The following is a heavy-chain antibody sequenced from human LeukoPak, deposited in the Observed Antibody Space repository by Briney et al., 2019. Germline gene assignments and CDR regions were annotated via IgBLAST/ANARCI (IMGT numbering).Heavy chain of an antibody. CDR2: ISTSSRYI. CDR3: AGGRIGGFY. CDR1: GFTFITYS. V-gene: IGHV3-21*01. D-gene: IGHD3-10*01. Sequence: PGGSLRLSCAASGFTFITYSMNWVRQAPGKGLEWVASISTSSRYINYADSLKGRFTISRDNAKNSLYLQMNSLRVEDTAVYYCAGGRIGGFYWGQGILVTVSS. J-gene: IGHJ4*02.